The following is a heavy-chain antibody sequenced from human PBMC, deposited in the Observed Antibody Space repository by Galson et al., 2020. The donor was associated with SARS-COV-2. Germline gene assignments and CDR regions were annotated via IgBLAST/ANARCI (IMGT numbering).Heavy chain of an antibody. CDR3: AKDLMAIEGNNYYDGMYG. D-gene: IGHD2-8*01. J-gene: IGHJ6*02. CDR1: GFPFSTYA. Sequence: GGLRLSCAASGFPFSTYAMSWVRQAPGKGLEWVSAISDSGGRTYYADSVKGRFTIPRDNSKNTMCLQMNSLRAEDTAVYYCAKDLMAIEGNNYYDGMYGWGQGTTVTVSS. V-gene: IGHV3-23*01. CDR2: ISDSGGRT.